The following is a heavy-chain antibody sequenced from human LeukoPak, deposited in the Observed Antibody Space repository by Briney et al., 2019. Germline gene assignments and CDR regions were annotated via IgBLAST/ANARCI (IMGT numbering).Heavy chain of an antibody. CDR2: IKQDGTEK. V-gene: IGHV3-7*01. J-gene: IGHJ4*02. Sequence: GGSLRLSCAASGFTFSIYWMTWVRQAPGKGLEWVANIKQDGTEKYYVGSVKGRFTISRDNAKNSLFLQMDSLRADDTAVYYCARQSYDDYHYPDYWGQGSLVTVSS. CDR1: GFTFSIYW. CDR3: ARQSYDDYHYPDY. D-gene: IGHD4-11*01.